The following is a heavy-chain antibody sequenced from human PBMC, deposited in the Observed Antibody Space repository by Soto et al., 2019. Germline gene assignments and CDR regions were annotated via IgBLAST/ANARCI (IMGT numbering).Heavy chain of an antibody. CDR1: GFTFSSYS. D-gene: IGHD2-15*01. Sequence: LRLSCAASGFTFSSYSMNWVRQAPGKGLEWVSSISSSSSYIYYADSVKGRFTISRDNAKDSLYLQMNSLRAEDTAVYYCAALLGGVFDYWGQGTLVTVSS. J-gene: IGHJ4*02. V-gene: IGHV3-21*01. CDR2: ISSSSSYI. CDR3: AALLGGVFDY.